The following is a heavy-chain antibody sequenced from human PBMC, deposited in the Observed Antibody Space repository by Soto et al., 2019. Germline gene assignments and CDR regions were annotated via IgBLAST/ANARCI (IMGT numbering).Heavy chain of an antibody. Sequence: ASVKVSCKASGYTFTSYAMHWVRQAPGQRLEWMGWINAGNGNTKYSQKFQGRVTITRDTSASTAYMELSSLRSEDTAVYYCARSPYLAAAPDVWGQGTTVTVSS. V-gene: IGHV1-3*01. CDR1: GYTFTSYA. CDR3: ARSPYLAAAPDV. D-gene: IGHD6-13*01. J-gene: IGHJ6*02. CDR2: INAGNGNT.